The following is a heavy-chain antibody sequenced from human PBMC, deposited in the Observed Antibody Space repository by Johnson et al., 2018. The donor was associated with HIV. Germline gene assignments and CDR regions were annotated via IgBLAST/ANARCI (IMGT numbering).Heavy chain of an antibody. D-gene: IGHD2-21*02. J-gene: IGHJ3*02. CDR1: GFTFSSYW. Sequence: VQLVESGGGLVQPGGSLRLSCAASGFTFSSYWMSWVRQAPGKGLEWVANIKQDGSEKYYVDSVKGRFTISRDNAKNSLYLQMNSLRAEDTAVYSCARLSEHIVVVTAWADAFDIWGQGTMVTVSS. CDR3: ARLSEHIVVVTAWADAFDI. CDR2: IKQDGSEK. V-gene: IGHV3-7*01.